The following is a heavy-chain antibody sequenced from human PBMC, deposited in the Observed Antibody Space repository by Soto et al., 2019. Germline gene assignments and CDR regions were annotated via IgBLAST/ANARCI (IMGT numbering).Heavy chain of an antibody. CDR1: GFTFSSYA. J-gene: IGHJ4*02. CDR3: ASPYYYDSSGYSLAY. CDR2: ISYDGSNK. D-gene: IGHD3-22*01. V-gene: IGHV3-30-3*01. Sequence: QVQLVESGGGVVQPGRSLRLSCAASGFTFSSYAMHWVRQAPGKGLEWVAVISYDGSNKYYADSVKGRFTISRDNSKNTLYLQMNSLRAEDTAVYYCASPYYYDSSGYSLAYWGQGTLVTVSS.